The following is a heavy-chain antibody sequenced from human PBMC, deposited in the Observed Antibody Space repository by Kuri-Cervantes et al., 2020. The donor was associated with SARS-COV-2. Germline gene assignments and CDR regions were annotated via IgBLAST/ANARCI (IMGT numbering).Heavy chain of an antibody. CDR2: MNPNSGNT. CDR3: ARSVSRTIFGVGNWFDP. V-gene: IGHV1-8*03. CDR1: GYTFTSYG. D-gene: IGHD3-3*01. J-gene: IGHJ5*02. Sequence: ASVKVSCKASGYTFTSYGISWVRQATGQGLAWMGWMNPNSGNTGYAQKFQGRVTITRNTSISTAYMELSSLRSEDTAVYYCARSVSRTIFGVGNWFDPWGQGTLVTVSS.